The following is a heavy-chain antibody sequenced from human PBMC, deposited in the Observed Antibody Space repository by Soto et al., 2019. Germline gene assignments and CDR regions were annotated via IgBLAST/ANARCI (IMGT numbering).Heavy chain of an antibody. Sequence: SQTLSLTCAISGDSVSSYSSTWNWIRQSPSRGLEWLGRTYYRSKWYYDYAVSVKSRITINPDTSNNQLSLQLNSVTPDDTAVYYSGRLIGSSWLDSWGQGTLVTVSS. D-gene: IGHD2-15*01. J-gene: IGHJ5*01. CDR2: TYYRSKWYY. CDR3: GRLIGSSWLDS. CDR1: GDSVSSYSST. V-gene: IGHV6-1*01.